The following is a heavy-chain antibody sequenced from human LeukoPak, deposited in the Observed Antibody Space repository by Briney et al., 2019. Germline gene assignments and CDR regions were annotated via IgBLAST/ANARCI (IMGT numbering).Heavy chain of an antibody. CDR1: GFTFSSYG. Sequence: GGSLRLSCAASGFTFSSYGMHWVRQAPGKGLEWVAFILYDGSNKYYADSVKGRFTISRDNSKNTLYLQMNSLRAEDTAVYYCAKRPGGYCSSTSCYWNYYYMDVWGKGTTVTVSS. CDR3: AKRPGGYCSSTSCYWNYYYMDV. D-gene: IGHD2-2*01. CDR2: ILYDGSNK. V-gene: IGHV3-30*02. J-gene: IGHJ6*03.